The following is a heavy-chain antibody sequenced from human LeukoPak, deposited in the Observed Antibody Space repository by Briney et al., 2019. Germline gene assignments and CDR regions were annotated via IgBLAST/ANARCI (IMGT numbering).Heavy chain of an antibody. J-gene: IGHJ4*02. Sequence: PGRSLRLSCAASGFTFSSYGMHWVRQAPGKGLEWVAVISYDGSNKYYADSVKGRFTISRDNSKNTLYLQMNSLRAEDTAVYYCARGGIAAAGTAIDYWGPGTLVTVSS. D-gene: IGHD6-13*01. CDR2: ISYDGSNK. V-gene: IGHV3-30*03. CDR1: GFTFSSYG. CDR3: ARGGIAAAGTAIDY.